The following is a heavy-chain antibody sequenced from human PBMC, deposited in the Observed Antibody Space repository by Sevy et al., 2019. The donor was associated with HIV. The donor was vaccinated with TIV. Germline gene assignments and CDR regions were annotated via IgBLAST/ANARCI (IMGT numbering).Heavy chain of an antibody. J-gene: IGHJ2*01. V-gene: IGHV4-59*01. Sequence: SEILSLTCTVSGGSISNYYWSWIRQPPGKGLEWIGYIYYSGSTNFNPSLESRVTISMDTSNNQVSLKLTSVTAADTRIYYCARYSMTGLITDWYFDLWGRGTLVTVSS. CDR2: IYYSGST. D-gene: IGHD3-10*01. CDR3: ARYSMTGLITDWYFDL. CDR1: GGSISNYY.